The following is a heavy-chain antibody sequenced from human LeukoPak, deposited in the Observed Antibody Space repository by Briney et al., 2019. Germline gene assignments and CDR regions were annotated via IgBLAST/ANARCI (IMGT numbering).Heavy chain of an antibody. V-gene: IGHV1-2*02. J-gene: IGHJ4*02. Sequence: SAKVSCKASGYTFTGYYMHWVRRAPGQGLEWMGWINPNSGGTNYAQKFQGRVTMTRDTSISTAYMELSRLRSDDTAVYYCARCHSGSDYFDYWGQGTLVTVSS. CDR1: GYTFTGYY. CDR2: INPNSGGT. CDR3: ARCHSGSDYFDY. D-gene: IGHD1-26*01.